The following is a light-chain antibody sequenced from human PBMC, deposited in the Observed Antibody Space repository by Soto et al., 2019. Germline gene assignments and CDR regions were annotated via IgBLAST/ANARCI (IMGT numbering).Light chain of an antibody. Sequence: QPVLAQSPSASASLGASVKLTCTLSSGHSTYAIAWHQQQPEKGPRYLMKLNSDGSHTKGDGITERFSGSSSGAERYLSISSLQYEDEADYYCQSWDTGIHRVFGGGTKLTVL. CDR3: QSWDTGIHRV. CDR2: LNSDGSH. V-gene: IGLV4-69*01. CDR1: SGHSTYA. J-gene: IGLJ2*01.